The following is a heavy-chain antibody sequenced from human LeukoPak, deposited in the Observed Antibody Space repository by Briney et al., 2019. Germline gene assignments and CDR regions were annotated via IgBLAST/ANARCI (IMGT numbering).Heavy chain of an antibody. CDR1: GFTFNSYG. CDR3: ARLGGTGMFYYMDV. D-gene: IGHD1-1*01. Sequence: GGSLRLSCAAFGFTFNSYGMSWVRQAPGKGLEWVSAISASGGSTFYADSVKGRFTISRDNSKNTLYLQMNSLRDEDTAVYFCARLGGTGMFYYMDVWAKGTTVTVSS. CDR2: ISASGGST. V-gene: IGHV3-23*01. J-gene: IGHJ6*03.